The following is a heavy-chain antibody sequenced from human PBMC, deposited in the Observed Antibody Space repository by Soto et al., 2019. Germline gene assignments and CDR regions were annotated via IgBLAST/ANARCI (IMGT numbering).Heavy chain of an antibody. D-gene: IGHD4-17*01. J-gene: IGHJ6*02. CDR2: IDWDDDK. CDR1: GFSLSTSGMC. V-gene: IGHV2-70*01. Sequence: SGPTLVNPTQTLTLTCTFSGFSLSTSGMCVSWIRQPPGKALEWLALIDWDDDKYYSTSLKTRLTISKDTSKNQVVLTMTNMDPVDTATYYCARIPTTRDYYYGMDVWGQGTTVTSP. CDR3: ARIPTTRDYYYGMDV.